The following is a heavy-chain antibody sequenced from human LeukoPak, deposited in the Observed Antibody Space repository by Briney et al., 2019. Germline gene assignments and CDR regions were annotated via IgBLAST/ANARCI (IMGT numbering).Heavy chain of an antibody. J-gene: IGHJ4*02. CDR2: INPNSGGT. D-gene: IGHD3-16*02. V-gene: IGHV1-2*02. CDR3: ARAYDYVWGSYQV. CDR1: GYTFTGYY. Sequence: ASVKVSCKASGYTFTGYYMHWVRQAPGQGLEWMGWINPNSGGTNYAQKFQGRVTMTRDTSISTAYMELSRLRSDDTAVYYCARAYDYVWGSYQVWGQGTLVTVSS.